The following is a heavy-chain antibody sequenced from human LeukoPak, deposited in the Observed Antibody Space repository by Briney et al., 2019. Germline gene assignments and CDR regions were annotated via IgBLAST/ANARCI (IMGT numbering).Heavy chain of an antibody. CDR3: AKDGYSSGWPFDP. V-gene: IGHV3-30*18. D-gene: IGHD6-19*01. CDR1: GFTFSSYG. Sequence: GGSLRLSCAASGFTFSSYGMHWVRQAPGKGLEWVAVISYDGSNKYYADSVKGRFTISRDNSKNTLYLQMNSLRAEETAVYYCAKDGYSSGWPFDPWGQGTLVTVSS. J-gene: IGHJ5*02. CDR2: ISYDGSNK.